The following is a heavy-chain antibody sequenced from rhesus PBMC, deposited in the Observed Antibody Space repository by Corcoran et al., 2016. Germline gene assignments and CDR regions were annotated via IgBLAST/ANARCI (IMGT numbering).Heavy chain of an antibody. J-gene: IGHJ4*01. D-gene: IGHD6-37*01. V-gene: IGHV1-111*02. CDR2: IDPEDGET. CDR3: ATRGGWTYFDY. CDR1: GYTFTDYY. Sequence: EVQLVQSGAEMKKPGASVKISCKASGYTFTDYYLHWVRQAPGKGLEWMGRIDPEDGETIHAQRLQDRVTVTADTSTDTAYMELSSLRSEDTAVYYCATRGGWTYFDYWGQGVLVTVSS.